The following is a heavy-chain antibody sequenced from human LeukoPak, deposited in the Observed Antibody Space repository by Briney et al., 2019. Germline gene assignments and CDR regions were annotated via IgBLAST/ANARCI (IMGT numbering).Heavy chain of an antibody. V-gene: IGHV4-34*01. Sequence: SETPSLTCAVYGGSFSGYYWSWIRQPPGKGLEWIGEINHSGSTNYNPSLKSRVTISVDTSKNQFSLKLSSVTAADTAVYFCARVSELDYRDHVDAFDVWGQGTMVTVSS. CDR2: INHSGST. D-gene: IGHD3-10*01. J-gene: IGHJ3*01. CDR3: ARVSELDYRDHVDAFDV. CDR1: GGSFSGYY.